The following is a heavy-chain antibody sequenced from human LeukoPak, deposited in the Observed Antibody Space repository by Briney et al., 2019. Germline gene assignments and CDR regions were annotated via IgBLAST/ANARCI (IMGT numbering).Heavy chain of an antibody. Sequence: SETLSLTCTVSGFSINSAYYWGWIRQPPGKGKEWIGAINHSETTYHNPSLKSRVTISVDTSNNQFSLRLSYVTAADTAVYYCARLPRSVFGVDYIDYWGQGTLVTVSS. CDR2: INHSETT. J-gene: IGHJ4*02. CDR1: GFSINSAYY. CDR3: ARLPRSVFGVDYIDY. V-gene: IGHV4-38-2*02. D-gene: IGHD3-3*01.